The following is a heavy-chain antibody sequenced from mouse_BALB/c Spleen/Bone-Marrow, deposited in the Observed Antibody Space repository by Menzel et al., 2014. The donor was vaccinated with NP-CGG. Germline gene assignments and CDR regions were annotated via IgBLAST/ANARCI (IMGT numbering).Heavy chain of an antibody. CDR1: GFTFSSYT. CDR2: ISSGGLYT. V-gene: IGHV5-6-4*01. D-gene: IGHD2-1*01. CDR3: TRDYGNYAWFAY. Sequence: EVQLVESGGGLVKPGGSLKLSCAASGFTFSSYTMSWVRQTPGKRLEWVATISSGGLYTYYPDSVKGRFTISRDNAKNTLYLQMSSLKSEDTAMYYCTRDYGNYAWFAYWGQGTLVTVSA. J-gene: IGHJ3*01.